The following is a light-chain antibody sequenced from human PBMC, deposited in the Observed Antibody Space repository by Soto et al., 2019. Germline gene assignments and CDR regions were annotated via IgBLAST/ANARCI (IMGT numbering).Light chain of an antibody. V-gene: IGKV3-15*01. CDR3: QQYNQWPPYT. Sequence: EIVLTQSPGTLSLSPGERATLSCRASQSVSSSYLAWYQQKPGQSPRLLVYGASTRANGTPARFSGSGSGTEFTLTISSLQPEDVAVYYCQQYNQWPPYTFGQGTNVEIK. CDR1: QSVSSSY. J-gene: IGKJ2*01. CDR2: GAS.